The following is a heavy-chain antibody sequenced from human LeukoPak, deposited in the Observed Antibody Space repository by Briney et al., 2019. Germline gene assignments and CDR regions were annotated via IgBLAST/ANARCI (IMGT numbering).Heavy chain of an antibody. CDR3: ARTYSSGWYFWFDP. J-gene: IGHJ5*02. D-gene: IGHD6-19*01. Sequence: SETLSLICAVYGGSFSGYYWSWIRQPPGKGLEWIGEINHSGSTNYNPSLKSRVTISVDTSKNQFSLKLSSVTAADTAVYYCARTYSSGWYFWFDPWGQGTLVTVSS. V-gene: IGHV4-34*01. CDR1: GGSFSGYY. CDR2: INHSGST.